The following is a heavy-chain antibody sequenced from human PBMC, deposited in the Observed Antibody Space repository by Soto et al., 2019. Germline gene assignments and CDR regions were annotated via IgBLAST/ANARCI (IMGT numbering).Heavy chain of an antibody. CDR1: GFTFSDYY. J-gene: IGHJ6*02. V-gene: IGHV3-11*01. Sequence: GGSLRLSCAASGFTFSDYYMSWIRQAPGKGLEWVSYISSSGSTIYYADSVKGRFTISRDNAKNSLYLQMNSLRAEDTAVYYCARANYGSGSCPSSYYYYYGMDVWGQGTTVTVSS. D-gene: IGHD3-10*01. CDR2: ISSSGSTI. CDR3: ARANYGSGSCPSSYYYYYGMDV.